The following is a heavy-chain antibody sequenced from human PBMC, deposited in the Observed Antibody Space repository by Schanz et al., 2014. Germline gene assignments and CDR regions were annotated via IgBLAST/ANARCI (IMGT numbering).Heavy chain of an antibody. CDR2: ISAYNGHT. CDR1: GYTFISYG. D-gene: IGHD3-10*01. V-gene: IGHV1-18*01. Sequence: QVQLVQSGAEVQKPGASVKVSCKTSGYTFISYGIKWVRQAPGQGLEWMGWISAYNGHTDYAQKLQGRVTLTTDTSTSTAYMELRNLRSDDTAVYYCARAKRFGDMDVWGQGTTVTVSS. CDR3: ARAKRFGDMDV. J-gene: IGHJ6*02.